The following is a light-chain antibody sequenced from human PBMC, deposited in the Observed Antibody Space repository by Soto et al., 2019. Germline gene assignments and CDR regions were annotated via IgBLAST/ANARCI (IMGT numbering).Light chain of an antibody. V-gene: IGKV3-11*01. CDR2: DAS. Sequence: EIVLTQSPATLSLSPGERVTLSCRASQSVSSYLAWYQQKPGQAPRLLIYDASNRATGIPARFSGSGSGTDFTLTISSLEPEDFAVYYCQQRNIWPLTFGGGTKVEIK. J-gene: IGKJ4*01. CDR1: QSVSSY. CDR3: QQRNIWPLT.